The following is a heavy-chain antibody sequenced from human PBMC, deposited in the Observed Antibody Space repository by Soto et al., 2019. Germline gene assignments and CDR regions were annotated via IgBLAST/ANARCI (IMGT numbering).Heavy chain of an antibody. J-gene: IGHJ4*02. CDR1: GGSMRSGDYS. CDR3: AREAGNHYGSGSLFDY. D-gene: IGHD3-10*01. Sequence: QLQLQESGSGLVKPSQTLSLTCAVSGGSMRSGDYSWSWIRQPPGKGLEWIGYIYYSGNTYYNPSLKSRVTISVDRSKNQFSLKLRSVTAAETAVYYCAREAGNHYGSGSLFDYWGQAILVTVSS. CDR2: IYYSGNT. V-gene: IGHV4-30-2*01.